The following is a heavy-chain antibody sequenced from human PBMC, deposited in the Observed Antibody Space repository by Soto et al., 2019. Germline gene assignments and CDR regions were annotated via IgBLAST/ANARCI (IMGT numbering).Heavy chain of an antibody. V-gene: IGHV1-69*13. CDR1: GGTFSSYA. CDR3: ARETSPHIYIAAAGQNWFDP. Sequence: GASVKVSCKASGGTFSSYAISWVRQAPGQGLEWMGGIIPIFGTANYAQKFQGRVTITADESTSTAYMELSSLRSEDTAVYYCARETSPHIYIAAAGQNWFDPWGQGTLVTVSS. CDR2: IIPIFGTA. D-gene: IGHD6-13*01. J-gene: IGHJ5*02.